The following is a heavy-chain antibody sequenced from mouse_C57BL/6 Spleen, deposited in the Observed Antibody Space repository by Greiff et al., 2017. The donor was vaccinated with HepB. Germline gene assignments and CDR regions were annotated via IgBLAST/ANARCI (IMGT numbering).Heavy chain of an antibody. Sequence: QVHVKQSGAELVKPGASVKMSCKASGYTFTSYWITWVKQRPGQGLEWIGDIYPGSGSTNYNEKFKSKATLTVDTSSSTAYMQLSSLTSEDSAVYDCARRGTTVVAHWYFDVWGTGTTVTVSS. J-gene: IGHJ1*03. CDR3: ARRGTTVVAHWYFDV. CDR1: GYTFTSYW. V-gene: IGHV1-55*01. D-gene: IGHD1-1*01. CDR2: IYPGSGST.